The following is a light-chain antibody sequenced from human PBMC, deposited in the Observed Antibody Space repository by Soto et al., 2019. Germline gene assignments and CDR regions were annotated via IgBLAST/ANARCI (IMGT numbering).Light chain of an antibody. CDR2: GAS. J-gene: IGKJ1*01. Sequence: EIVLTQSPGTLSLSPGERATLSCRASQSVSSSYLAWYQQKPGQAPRLHIYGASSRATGIPDRFSGSGSGTDITLTISRLEPEDFAVYYCQQYGMTFGQGTKVEIK. V-gene: IGKV3-20*01. CDR1: QSVSSSY. CDR3: QQYGMT.